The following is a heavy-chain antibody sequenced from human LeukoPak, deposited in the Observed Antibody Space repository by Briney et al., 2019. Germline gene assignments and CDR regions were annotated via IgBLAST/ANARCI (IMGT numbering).Heavy chain of an antibody. CDR1: GFTFSKAW. J-gene: IGHJ4*02. CDR3: TPAGDSDY. V-gene: IGHV3-15*01. Sequence: GGSLRFSCAASGFTFSKAWMTWVRQAPGKGLEWVGRIKSKSDGETTDSAAPVKGRFTISRDDSKNTLYLQMNSLRIEDTAVYYCTPAGDSDYWGQGTLVTVSS. D-gene: IGHD4-17*01. CDR2: IKSKSDGETT.